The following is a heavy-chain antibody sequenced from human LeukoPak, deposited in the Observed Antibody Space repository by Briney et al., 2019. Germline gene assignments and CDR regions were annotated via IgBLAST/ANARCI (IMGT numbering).Heavy chain of an antibody. Sequence: GGSLRLSCAASGFTFSNAWMSWVRQAPGKGLERVGRIKSKIDGGTIDYAAPVKGRFTISRDDSKNTLYLQMNSLKTEDTGVYYCTTFDYYNGSGYYYRFDFWGQGTLVTVSS. CDR3: TTFDYYNGSGYYYRFDF. V-gene: IGHV3-15*01. CDR1: GFTFSNAW. J-gene: IGHJ4*02. CDR2: IKSKIDGGTI. D-gene: IGHD3-22*01.